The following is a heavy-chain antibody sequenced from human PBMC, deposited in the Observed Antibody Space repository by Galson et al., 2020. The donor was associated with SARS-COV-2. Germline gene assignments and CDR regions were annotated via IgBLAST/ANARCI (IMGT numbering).Heavy chain of an antibody. CDR1: GFTFSSYA. J-gene: IGHJ6*03. CDR2: ISGSGGST. CDR3: AKVGAMAGFRGGRPDYYMDV. V-gene: IGHV3-23*01. D-gene: IGHD6-19*01. Sequence: GGSLRLSCAASGFTFSSYAMSWVRQAPGKGLEWVSAISGSGGSTYYADSVKGRFTISRDNSKNTLYLQMNSLRAEDTAVYYCAKVGAMAGFRGGRPDYYMDVWGKGTTVTVSS.